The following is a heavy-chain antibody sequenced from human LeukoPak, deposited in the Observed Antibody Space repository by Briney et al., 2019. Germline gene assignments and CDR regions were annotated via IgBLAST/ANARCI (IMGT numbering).Heavy chain of an antibody. J-gene: IGHJ4*02. CDR2: ISYDGSNK. CDR1: GFTFSSYG. D-gene: IGHD5-18*01. CDR3: AGGYGDLDY. Sequence: GGSLRLSCAASGFTFSSYGMHWVRQAPGKGLEWVAVISYDGSNKYYADSVKGRFTISRDNSKNTLYLQMNSLRAEDTAVYYCAGGYGDLDYWGQGTLVTVSS. V-gene: IGHV3-30*03.